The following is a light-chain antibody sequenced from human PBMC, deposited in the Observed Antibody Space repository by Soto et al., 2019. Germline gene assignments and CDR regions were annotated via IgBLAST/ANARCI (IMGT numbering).Light chain of an antibody. CDR1: QSVSSN. Sequence: EIVMTQSPATLSVSPGERATLSCRASQSVSSNLAWYQQKPGQAPSLLIYGASTRATGTPARFSGSGSGTEFTLTISSLQSEDFAVYYCQQRSSWPLTFGPGTKVDFK. CDR3: QQRSSWPLT. CDR2: GAS. J-gene: IGKJ3*01. V-gene: IGKV3-15*01.